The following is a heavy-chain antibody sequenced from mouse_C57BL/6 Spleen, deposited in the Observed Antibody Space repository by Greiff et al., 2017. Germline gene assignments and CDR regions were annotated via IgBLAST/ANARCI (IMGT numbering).Heavy chain of an antibody. V-gene: IGHV1-53*01. Sequence: VQLQQPGTELVKPGASVKLSCKASGYTFTSYWMHWVKQRPGQGLEWIGNITPSNGGTNYNEKFKSKATLTVDKSSSTAYMQLSLLTSEDSAVYCWAKSNCYYVWFAYRGQGTLVTVSA. CDR2: ITPSNGGT. CDR1: GYTFTSYW. D-gene: IGHD1-1*01. J-gene: IGHJ3*01. CDR3: AKSNCYYVWFAY.